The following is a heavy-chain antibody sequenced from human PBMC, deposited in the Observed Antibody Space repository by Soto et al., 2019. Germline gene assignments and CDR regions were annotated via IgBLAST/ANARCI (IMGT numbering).Heavy chain of an antibody. Sequence: QVQLQQWGAGLLKPSETLSLTCAVYGGSFSGYYWSWIRQPPGKGLERIGEINPSGSTNYNPSPKSRVTISVDTSKNQFSLKLSSVTAADTAVYYCARGPIEYSRMEGVDYWGQGTLVTVSS. CDR2: INPSGST. CDR1: GGSFSGYY. J-gene: IGHJ4*02. D-gene: IGHD6-6*01. V-gene: IGHV4-34*01. CDR3: ARGPIEYSRMEGVDY.